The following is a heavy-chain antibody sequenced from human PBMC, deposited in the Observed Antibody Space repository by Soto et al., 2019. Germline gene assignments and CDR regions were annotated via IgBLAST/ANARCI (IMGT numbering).Heavy chain of an antibody. D-gene: IGHD3-3*01. Sequence: QVQLVESGGGVVQPGSSLRLSCAASGFTYRNYGFHWVRQAPGKGLEWVAFIWYDGSNQDYADSVKGRFTISRDNSKNTLYLQMNSLRAEDTAVYYCARDREWPKAYFGYWGQGTLVTVSS. CDR2: IWYDGSNQ. CDR3: ARDREWPKAYFGY. V-gene: IGHV3-33*01. J-gene: IGHJ4*02. CDR1: GFTYRNYG.